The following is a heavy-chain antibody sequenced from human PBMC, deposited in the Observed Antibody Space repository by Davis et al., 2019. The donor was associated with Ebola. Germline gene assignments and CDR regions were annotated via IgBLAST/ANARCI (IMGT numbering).Heavy chain of an antibody. CDR1: GYRFTSYW. J-gene: IGHJ4*02. Sequence: GESLKIPCQGSGYRFTSYWIGSVRQMPGKGLEWMGIIYPGDSDTRYSPSFQGQVTISADKSISTAYLQWSSLKASDTAMYYCARPPSGNYWYFEYWGQGTLVTVSS. D-gene: IGHD1-26*01. CDR3: ARPPSGNYWYFEY. CDR2: IYPGDSDT. V-gene: IGHV5-51*01.